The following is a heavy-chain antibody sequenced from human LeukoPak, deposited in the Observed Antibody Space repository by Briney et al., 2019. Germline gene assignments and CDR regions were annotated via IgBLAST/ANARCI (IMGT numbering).Heavy chain of an antibody. CDR3: ARDVGVTGIPLDY. V-gene: IGHV3-30*04. CDR2: VSANGFDK. J-gene: IGHJ4*02. CDR1: GFPFTSYA. Sequence: GGSLRLSCAASGFPFTSYAIHWVRQAPGKGLEWVAIVSANGFDKYYGDSVRARFTISRDNSKNTVYLQMSSLRVEDTALYYCARDVGVTGIPLDYWGPGTLVTVSS. D-gene: IGHD1-20*01.